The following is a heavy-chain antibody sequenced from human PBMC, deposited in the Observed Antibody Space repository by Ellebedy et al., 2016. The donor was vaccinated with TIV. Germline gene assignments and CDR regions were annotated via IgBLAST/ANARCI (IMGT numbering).Heavy chain of an antibody. CDR2: INQDGREK. J-gene: IGHJ3*02. D-gene: IGHD4-17*01. CDR1: GFPFRSYW. Sequence: GGSLRLSCAASGFPFRSYWVTWVRQAPGKGLEWVANINQDGREKFYVDSVKGRFTISRDNAKNSLDLQINSLRAEDTAIYYCATDGSYGDYLSPTHALEIWGQGTMVTVSP. CDR3: ATDGSYGDYLSPTHALEI. V-gene: IGHV3-7*01.